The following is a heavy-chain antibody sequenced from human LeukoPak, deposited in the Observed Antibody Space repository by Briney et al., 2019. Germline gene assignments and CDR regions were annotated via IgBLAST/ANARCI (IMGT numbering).Heavy chain of an antibody. CDR3: ATLHFYAMGV. V-gene: IGHV3-11*01. CDR2: ISGSGTDT. J-gene: IGHJ6*01. CDR1: GLTFSGQY. Sequence: GGSLRLSCAASGLTFSGQYMIWIRQAPGKGLEWVAFISGSGTDTFYADSVKGRFFISKDNTRDSLSLQMNSLSAEDTAMYYCATLHFYAMGVWGQGTTVTVSS.